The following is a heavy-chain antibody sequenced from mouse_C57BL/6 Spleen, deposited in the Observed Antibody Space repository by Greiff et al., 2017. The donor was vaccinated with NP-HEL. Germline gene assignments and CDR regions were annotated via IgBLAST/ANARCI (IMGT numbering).Heavy chain of an antibody. V-gene: IGHV1-82*01. CDR2: IYPGDGET. CDR3: ARSRPTIYAMDY. J-gene: IGHJ4*01. D-gene: IGHD2-10*01. CDR1: GYAFSSSW. Sequence: VQLQQSGPELVKPGASVKISCKASGYAFSSSWMNWVKQRPGKGLEWIGRIYPGDGETNYNGKFKGKATLTADKSSSTAYMQLSSLTAEDSAVYFGARSRPTIYAMDYWGEGTSVTVSS.